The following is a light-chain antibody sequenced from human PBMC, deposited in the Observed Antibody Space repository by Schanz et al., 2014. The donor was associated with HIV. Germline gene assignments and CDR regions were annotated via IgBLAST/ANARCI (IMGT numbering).Light chain of an antibody. V-gene: IGKV3-15*01. J-gene: IGKJ2*02. CDR1: QTVSSN. Sequence: EIVMTQSPATLSVSPGERATLSCRASQTVSSNLAWYQQKPGQAPRLLIFGASTRATGVPVRFSGSGSGTEFTLTISSLQAEDVAVYYCQQYYSTPRTFGQGTKLEI. CDR2: GAS. CDR3: QQYYSTPRT.